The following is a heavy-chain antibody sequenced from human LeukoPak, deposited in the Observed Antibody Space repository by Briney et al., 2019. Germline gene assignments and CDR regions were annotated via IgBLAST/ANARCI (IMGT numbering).Heavy chain of an antibody. CDR1: GGSISSSNYY. Sequence: SETLSLTCTVSGGSISSSNYYWGWIRQPPGKGLEWIVSIYYSGSTYYNPSLKSRVTISVDTSKNQFSLKLSSVTAADTAVYYCARHVAERCSSTSCYTQGHDWFDPWGQGTLVTVSS. D-gene: IGHD2-2*02. J-gene: IGHJ5*02. V-gene: IGHV4-39*01. CDR3: ARHVAERCSSTSCYTQGHDWFDP. CDR2: IYYSGST.